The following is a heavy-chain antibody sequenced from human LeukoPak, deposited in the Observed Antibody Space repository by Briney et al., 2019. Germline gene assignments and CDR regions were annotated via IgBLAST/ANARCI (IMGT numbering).Heavy chain of an antibody. CDR3: ARENFLEWSEAFDL. V-gene: IGHV3-21*01. Sequence: PGGSLRLSCEASGFTFGAYLIHWVRHVPGKGLEWVSSIGSSSSSIYYADSVKGRFTISRDNAKNSLYLQMNSLRAEDTAVYYCARENFLEWSEAFDLWGQGTMVTVSS. D-gene: IGHD3-3*01. CDR2: IGSSSSSI. J-gene: IGHJ3*01. CDR1: GFTFGAYL.